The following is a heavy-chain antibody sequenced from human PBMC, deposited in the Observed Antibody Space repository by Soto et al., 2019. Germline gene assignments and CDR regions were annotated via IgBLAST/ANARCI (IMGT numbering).Heavy chain of an antibody. CDR3: AREMGSGWPIDH. CDR1: GFTFTNYW. V-gene: IGHV3-74*03. Sequence: GGSLRLSCAASGFTFTNYWMHWVRQVSGKGLVWISRISPDGSSTAYADSVKGRFTISRDNAKDTLHVQMNSLRDEDTAVYYCAREMGSGWPIDHWGQGTLVTVSS. D-gene: IGHD6-19*01. J-gene: IGHJ4*02. CDR2: ISPDGSST.